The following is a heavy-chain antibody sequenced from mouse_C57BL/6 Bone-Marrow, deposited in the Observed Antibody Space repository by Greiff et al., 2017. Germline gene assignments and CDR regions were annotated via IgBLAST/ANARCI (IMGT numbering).Heavy chain of an antibody. D-gene: IGHD2-2*01. CDR3: ARDGYDGAWFAY. CDR2: IDPSDSYT. J-gene: IGHJ3*01. V-gene: IGHV1-69*01. Sequence: QVQLQQPGAELVMPGASVKLSCKASGYTFTSYWMHWVKQRPGQGLEWIGEIDPSDSYTNYNQKSKGKSTLTVDKSSSTAYMQLSSLTSEDSAVYYCARDGYDGAWFAYWGQGTLVTVSA. CDR1: GYTFTSYW.